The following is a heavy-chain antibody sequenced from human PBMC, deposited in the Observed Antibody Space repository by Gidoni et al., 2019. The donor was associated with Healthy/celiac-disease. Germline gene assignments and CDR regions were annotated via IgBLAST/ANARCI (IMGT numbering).Heavy chain of an antibody. CDR3: AVWYYYDSSGYDPPYY. CDR2: LIPILGTA. V-gene: IGHV1-69*06. D-gene: IGHD3-22*01. CDR1: GGTFSTYA. J-gene: IGHJ4*02. Sequence: HVQLVQSGAEGQKPRSSVKVSCKASGGTFSTYAISWVRQSPGQGREWMGGLIPILGTANYAQNFQGRVTITADKSTSTAYMELSSLRSEDTAVYYCAVWYYYDSSGYDPPYYWGQGTLVTVSS.